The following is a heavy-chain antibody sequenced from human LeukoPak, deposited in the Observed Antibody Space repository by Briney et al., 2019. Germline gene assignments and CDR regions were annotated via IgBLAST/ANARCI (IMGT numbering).Heavy chain of an antibody. Sequence: GAPVKVSCKASGYTFTGYYMHWVRQAPGQGLEWMGWINPNSGGTNYAQKFQGRVTMTRDTSISTAYMELSRLRSDDTAVYYCARGARGSGSYPPAVYYFDYWGQGTLVTVSS. D-gene: IGHD3-10*01. J-gene: IGHJ4*02. CDR1: GYTFTGYY. V-gene: IGHV1-2*02. CDR2: INPNSGGT. CDR3: ARGARGSGSYPPAVYYFDY.